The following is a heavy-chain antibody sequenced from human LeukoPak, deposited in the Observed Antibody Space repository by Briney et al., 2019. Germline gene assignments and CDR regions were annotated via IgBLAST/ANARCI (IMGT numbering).Heavy chain of an antibody. CDR1: GGSITSYY. D-gene: IGHD6-6*01. J-gene: IGHJ4*02. Sequence: SDTLSLTCTVSGGSITSYYWTYIRHPAGKGLEWIGRNHSSGGTNYSPSLKTRVTMSLDTSKHQFSLNLSSVTAAHTAIYYCAREFSGTSVAARVFDSWGQGTLVTVSS. CDR3: AREFSGTSVAARVFDS. V-gene: IGHV4-4*07. CDR2: NHSSGGT.